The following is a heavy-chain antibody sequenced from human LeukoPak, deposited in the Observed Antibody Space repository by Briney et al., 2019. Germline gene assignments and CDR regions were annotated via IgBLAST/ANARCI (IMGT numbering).Heavy chain of an antibody. J-gene: IGHJ4*02. Sequence: GGSLRLSCAASGFTFSSYSMNWVRQAPGKGLEWVSSISSSGSYIYYADSVKGRFTISRDNAKNSLYLQMNSLRAEDTAVYYCAREGYYDFWSGYFDYWGQGTLVTVSS. D-gene: IGHD3-3*01. CDR3: AREGYYDFWSGYFDY. CDR1: GFTFSSYS. CDR2: ISSSGSYI. V-gene: IGHV3-21*01.